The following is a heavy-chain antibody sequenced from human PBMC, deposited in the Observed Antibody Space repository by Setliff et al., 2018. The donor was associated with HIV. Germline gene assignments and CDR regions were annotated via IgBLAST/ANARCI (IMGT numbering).Heavy chain of an antibody. Sequence: SETLSLTCFVSGVSISGHFWGWIRQPPGKGLEWIGYIYTSGTTEYNPYLDSRVTISVDTSRDQFFLNWRSVTAADTALYFCARLIHTGLLYFDYWGLGMLVTVSS. J-gene: IGHJ4*02. V-gene: IGHV4-4*09. CDR1: GVSISGHF. CDR2: IYTSGTT. CDR3: ARLIHTGLLYFDY. D-gene: IGHD2-8*02.